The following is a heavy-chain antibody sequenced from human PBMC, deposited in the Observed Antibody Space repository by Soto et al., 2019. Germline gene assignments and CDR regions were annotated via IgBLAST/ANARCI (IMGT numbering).Heavy chain of an antibody. D-gene: IGHD1-1*01. J-gene: IGHJ6*02. V-gene: IGHV3-48*02. CDR3: ARQRNGAGDV. Sequence: LVESGGGLVQPGGSLRLSCEASGLTFSTYGFNWVRQAPGKGLEWVSYITSSTTIYYADSVRGRFTTFRDNAKNSLYLQMNSLRDEDTAVYYCARQRNGAGDVWGQGTTVTVSS. CDR1: GLTFSTYG. CDR2: ITSSTTI.